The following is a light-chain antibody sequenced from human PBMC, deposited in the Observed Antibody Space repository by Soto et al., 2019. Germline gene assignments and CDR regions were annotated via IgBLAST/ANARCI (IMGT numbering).Light chain of an antibody. Sequence: EIVITQSPATLSVSPGGRATLSCRASQNIGNKLAWYQHKPGQAPRVLIYDTSTRAAGIQDRFSGSGSGTEFSLNIRSLKSEDFAVYYCQKYSKWTITVGKGKRREIK. J-gene: IGKJ5*01. V-gene: IGKV3-15*01. CDR3: QKYSKWTIT. CDR2: DTS. CDR1: QNIGNK.